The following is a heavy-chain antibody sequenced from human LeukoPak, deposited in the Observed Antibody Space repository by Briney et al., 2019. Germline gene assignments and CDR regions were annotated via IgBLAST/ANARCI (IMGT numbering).Heavy chain of an antibody. J-gene: IGHJ4*02. CDR3: TRVRLLSKGGGSYYFDY. D-gene: IGHD3-16*02. Sequence: PGGSLRLSCAASGFTFTNYGMHWVRQAPGKGLVLVARIKSDGSVTTYADSVKGRFTISRDNAKNTLNLQMNRRGDDDTAVYYCTRVRLLSKGGGSYYFDYWGRGTLVTVSS. CDR2: IKSDGSVT. V-gene: IGHV3-74*01. CDR1: GFTFTNYG.